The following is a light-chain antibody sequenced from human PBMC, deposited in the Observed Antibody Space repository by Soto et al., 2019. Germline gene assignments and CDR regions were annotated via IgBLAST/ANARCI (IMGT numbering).Light chain of an antibody. CDR2: AAS. J-gene: IGKJ4*01. CDR3: QHSYSAPLT. V-gene: IGKV1-39*01. CDR1: QSISNY. Sequence: IQLTHAPATLSASLGDIVTITFRASQSISNYFNWYQQKPGKAPKLLIYAASSLQSGVPSRFSGSGSGTDFTLTISSLQPEDFATYYCQHSYSAPLTFGGGTKVDIK.